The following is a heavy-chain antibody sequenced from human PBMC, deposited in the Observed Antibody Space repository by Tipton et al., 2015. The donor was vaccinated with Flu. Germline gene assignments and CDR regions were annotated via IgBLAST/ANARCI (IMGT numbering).Heavy chain of an antibody. V-gene: IGHV3-66*01. CDR2: IYTAGRT. CDR1: GFSATNNY. CDR3: ARETDAFDI. Sequence: SLRLSCAASGFSATNNYVTWVRQAPGKGLEWVSVIYTAGRTKPADSLRDRFTVSRDNAKNSLYLQMNSLRAEDTAVYYCARETDAFDIWGQGTMVTVSS. J-gene: IGHJ3*02.